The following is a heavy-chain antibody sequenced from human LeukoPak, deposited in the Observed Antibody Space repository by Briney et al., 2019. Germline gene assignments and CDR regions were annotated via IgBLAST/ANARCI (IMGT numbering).Heavy chain of an antibody. V-gene: IGHV3-74*01. D-gene: IGHD7-27*01. CDR1: GFTFSSYW. Sequence: PGGSLRLSCAASGFTFSSYWMHWVRQAPGKGLVWVSRITSDGSITTYADFVKGRFTISRDNAKNSLYLQINSLRAEDTAVYYCARNWGGDYWGQGTLVTVSS. CDR2: ITSDGSIT. J-gene: IGHJ4*02. CDR3: ARNWGGDY.